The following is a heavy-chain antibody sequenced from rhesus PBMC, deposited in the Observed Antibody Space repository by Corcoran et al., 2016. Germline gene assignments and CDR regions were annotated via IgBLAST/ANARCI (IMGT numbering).Heavy chain of an antibody. CDR1: GGSISGYW. CDR2: IDSSGTT. Sequence: QLQLQESGPGLVKPSETLSLTCAVSGGSISGYWWSWIRQPPGEGLEWIGRIDSSGTTASNPPLKSRVTISRDTSKNQFSLKLSSVTAADTAVYYCAREAPLTSNQFDYWGQGVLVTVSS. CDR3: AREAPLTSNQFDY. D-gene: IGHD4-23*01. J-gene: IGHJ4*01. V-gene: IGHV4-160*01.